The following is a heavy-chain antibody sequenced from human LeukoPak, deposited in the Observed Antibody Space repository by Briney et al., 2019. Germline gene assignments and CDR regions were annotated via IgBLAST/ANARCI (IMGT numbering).Heavy chain of an antibody. J-gene: IGHJ3*02. Sequence: GGSLRLSCAASSFTFSNYWMSWVRQAPGKGLEWVANIKQDGSEKYYVNSVKGRFTISRDNAKNSLYLQMNSLRAEDTAVYYCARDPLRIMITFGGVRDAFDIWGQGTMVTVSS. CDR3: ARDPLRIMITFGGVRDAFDI. CDR2: IKQDGSEK. CDR1: SFTFSNYW. V-gene: IGHV3-7*01. D-gene: IGHD3-16*01.